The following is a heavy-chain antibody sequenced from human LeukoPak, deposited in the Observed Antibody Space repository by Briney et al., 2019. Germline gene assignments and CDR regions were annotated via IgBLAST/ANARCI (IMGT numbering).Heavy chain of an antibody. CDR2: INHSGST. CDR3: ARRGAAPPRGWFDP. Sequence: SETLSLTCAVSGYSISSGYYWSWIRQPPGKGLEWIGEINHSGSTNYNPSLKSRVTISVDTSKNQFSPKLSSVTAADTAVYYCARRGAAPPRGWFDPWGQGTLVTVSS. D-gene: IGHD6-6*01. J-gene: IGHJ5*02. CDR1: GYSISSGYY. V-gene: IGHV4-34*01.